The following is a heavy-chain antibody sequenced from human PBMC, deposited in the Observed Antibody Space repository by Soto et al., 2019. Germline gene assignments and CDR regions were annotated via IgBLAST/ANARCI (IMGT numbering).Heavy chain of an antibody. CDR1: RAFINIGVFC. J-gene: IGHJ5*02. D-gene: IGHD2-15*01. CDR2: ICHSGST. Sequence: PAETLSLTCSVSRAFINIGVFCCSWIRQPPGKGLEWLGYICHSGSTLYTPSLRGPLTLSADTSRHQLPLHLTSVTAAATAVYYCARGGIAGHSFDPWGQGILVTSP. CDR3: ARGGIAGHSFDP. V-gene: IGHV4-30-4*01.